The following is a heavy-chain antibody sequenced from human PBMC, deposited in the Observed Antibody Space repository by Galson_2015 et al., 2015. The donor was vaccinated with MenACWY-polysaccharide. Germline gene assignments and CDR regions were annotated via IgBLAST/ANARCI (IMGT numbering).Heavy chain of an antibody. CDR2: INSDASST. CDR3: VRGGAAASLLFDP. V-gene: IGHV3-74*01. J-gene: IGHJ5*02. CDR1: GLTFSNNW. D-gene: IGHD2-15*01. Sequence: SLRLSCAASGLTFSNNWIHWVRQAPGKGLVWVSRINSDASSTAYADSVKGRFTISRDNAKNTLYLQMNSLRVEDTAVYYCVRGGAAASLLFDPWGQGTLVTVSS.